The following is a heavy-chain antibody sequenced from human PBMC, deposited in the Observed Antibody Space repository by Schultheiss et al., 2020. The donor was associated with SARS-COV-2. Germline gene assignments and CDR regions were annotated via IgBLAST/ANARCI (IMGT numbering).Heavy chain of an antibody. CDR1: GYSFTSYW. CDR2: IYPGDSDT. CDR3: AREILTTAPRGGMDV. J-gene: IGHJ6*02. Sequence: GESLKISCKGSGYSFTSYWIGWVRQMPGKGLEWMGIIYPGDSDTRYSPSFQGQVTISADKSISTAYLQWSSLKASDTAMYYCAREILTTAPRGGMDVWGQGTTVTVSS. V-gene: IGHV5-51*01. D-gene: IGHD4-11*01.